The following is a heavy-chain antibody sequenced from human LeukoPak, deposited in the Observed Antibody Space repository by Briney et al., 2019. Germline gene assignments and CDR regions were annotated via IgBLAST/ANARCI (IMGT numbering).Heavy chain of an antibody. CDR3: AKWTWEYGDYGIFDY. J-gene: IGHJ4*02. V-gene: IGHV3-23*01. CDR1: LFSFSSYV. D-gene: IGHD4-17*01. CDR2: ISGSGGST. Sequence: PGGALRVSCAPSLFSFSSYVISWVRPAPRKGVEWVSAISGSGGSTYYADSVQGPCTISRDNSRETLYLQMNSRRAQDTGVDYCAKWTWEYGDYGIFDYWGQGTLVTVSS.